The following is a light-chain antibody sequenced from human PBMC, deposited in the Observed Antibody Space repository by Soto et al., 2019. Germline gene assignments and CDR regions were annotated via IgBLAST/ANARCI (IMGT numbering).Light chain of an antibody. CDR1: QGISSA. Sequence: AIQLTQSPSSLSASVGDRVTITCRASQGISSALAWYQQKPGKSPNLLIYGVSSLESGIPSRFSGSGSGTEFTLTISSLQPEDFATYYCQQFNTYPALTFGGGTKVEIK. CDR3: QQFNTYPALT. CDR2: GVS. V-gene: IGKV1-13*02. J-gene: IGKJ4*01.